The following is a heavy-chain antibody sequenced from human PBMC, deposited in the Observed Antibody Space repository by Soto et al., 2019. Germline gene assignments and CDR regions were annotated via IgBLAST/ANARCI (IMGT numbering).Heavy chain of an antibody. CDR2: MNPNSGNT. CDR3: AREKSYGDADY. V-gene: IGHV1-8*01. CDR1: GYSFTSYD. J-gene: IGHJ4*02. D-gene: IGHD5-18*01. Sequence: QVQLVQSGAEVKKPGASVKVSCKASGYSFTSYDINWVRQATGQGLEWMGWMNPNSGNTGYAQKFQGRVTMARTTSPSKAYMELSSLISEDTAVYYCAREKSYGDADYWGQGTLVTVSS.